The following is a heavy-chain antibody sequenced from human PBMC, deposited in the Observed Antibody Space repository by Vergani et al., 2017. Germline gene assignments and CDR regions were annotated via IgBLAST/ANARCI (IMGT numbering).Heavy chain of an antibody. V-gene: IGHV1-3*01. J-gene: IGHJ4*02. D-gene: IGHD6-13*01. CDR2: INAGNGNT. CDR3: ARYLYIAAAGIDY. Sequence: QVQLVQSGAEVKKPGASLKVSCKASGYTFTSYAMHWVRQAPGKRLEWMGWINAGNGNTKYSQKFQGRVTITRDTSASTAYMELSSLRSEDTAVYYCARYLYIAAAGIDYWGQGTLVTVSS. CDR1: GYTFTSYA.